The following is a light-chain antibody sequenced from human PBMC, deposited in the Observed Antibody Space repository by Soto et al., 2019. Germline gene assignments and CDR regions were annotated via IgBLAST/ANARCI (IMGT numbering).Light chain of an antibody. CDR1: ESVSSN. J-gene: IGKJ4*01. CDR3: QQYNNWPPVT. CDR2: GAS. Sequence: ETVMTQSPATLSVSPGERATLSCRASESVSSNLAWYQQKPGQAPRLLIYGASTRATGIPARFSGSGSGTEFTLTISSLQSEDFAVYYCQQYNNWPPVTFGGGTKVEIK. V-gene: IGKV3-15*01.